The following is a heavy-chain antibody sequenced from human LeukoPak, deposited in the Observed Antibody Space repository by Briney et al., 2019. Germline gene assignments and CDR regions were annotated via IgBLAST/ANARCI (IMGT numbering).Heavy chain of an antibody. J-gene: IGHJ4*02. D-gene: IGHD1-14*01. CDR3: ARDPEGFDY. CDR1: GFTFRSYA. Sequence: GGSLRLSCAASGFTFRSYAMHWVRQAPGKGLEWVAVISYDGSNKYYADSVKGRFTISRDNSKNTLYLQMNSLRAEDTAVYYCARDPEGFDYWGQGTLVTVSS. V-gene: IGHV3-30-3*01. CDR2: ISYDGSNK.